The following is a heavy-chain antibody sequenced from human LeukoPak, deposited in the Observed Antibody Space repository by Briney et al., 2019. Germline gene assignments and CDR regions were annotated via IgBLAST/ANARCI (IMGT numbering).Heavy chain of an antibody. CDR3: ARDQRGFCSSTSCYFGEYFDY. Sequence: SETLSLTCAVSGYSISSDYYWGWIRQPPGKGLEWIGSIYHSGSTYYNPSLKSRVTISVDTSKNQFSLGLSSVTAADTAVYYCARDQRGFCSSTSCYFGEYFDYWGQGTLVTVSS. V-gene: IGHV4-38-2*02. D-gene: IGHD2-2*01. J-gene: IGHJ4*02. CDR2: IYHSGST. CDR1: GYSISSDYY.